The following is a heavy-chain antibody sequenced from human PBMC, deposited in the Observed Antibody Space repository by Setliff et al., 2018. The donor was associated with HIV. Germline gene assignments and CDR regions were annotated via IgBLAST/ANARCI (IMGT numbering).Heavy chain of an antibody. Sequence: ASVKVSCKASGYTFNSYAIHWVRQAPGQRLEWMGWINAGNGNTKYSQKFQGRVTITRDTSASTAYMDLSSLRSDDTAVYYCARGTTPLGWFDPWGQGTLVTVSS. CDR3: ARGTTPLGWFDP. CDR1: GYTFNSYA. CDR2: INAGNGNT. D-gene: IGHD2-2*01. V-gene: IGHV1-3*01. J-gene: IGHJ5*02.